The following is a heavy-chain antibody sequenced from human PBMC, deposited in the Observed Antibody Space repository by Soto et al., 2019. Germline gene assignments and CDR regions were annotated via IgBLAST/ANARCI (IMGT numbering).Heavy chain of an antibody. D-gene: IGHD3-22*01. J-gene: IGHJ6*02. CDR2: IIPILGIA. CDR3: ATWGSSGYLNYYGMDV. V-gene: IGHV1-69*02. Sequence: QVQLVQSGAEVKKPGSSVKVCYKASGGTFSSYTISWVRQAPGQGLEWMGRIIPILGIANYAQKFQGRVTITADKSTSTAYMELSSLRSEDTAVYYFATWGSSGYLNYYGMDVWGQGTTVTVSS. CDR1: GGTFSSYT.